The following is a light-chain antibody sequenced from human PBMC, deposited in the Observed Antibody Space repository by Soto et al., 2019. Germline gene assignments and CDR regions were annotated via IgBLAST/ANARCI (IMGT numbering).Light chain of an antibody. J-gene: IGKJ3*01. CDR1: QSISTY. Sequence: DIQVTQSPSSLSAFVGDRVTITCRASQSISTYLNWYQQKPGKAPKLLIFAASSLQGGVPSRFRGSGSGTEFTLTISSLQPEDFATYYCQQSYSTPLTFGPGTKVDIK. CDR3: QQSYSTPLT. CDR2: AAS. V-gene: IGKV1-39*01.